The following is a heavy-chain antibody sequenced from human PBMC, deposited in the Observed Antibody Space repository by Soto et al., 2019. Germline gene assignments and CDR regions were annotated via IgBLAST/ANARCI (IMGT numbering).Heavy chain of an antibody. CDR1: GGSISSSSYY. J-gene: IGHJ4*02. CDR2: IYYSGST. Sequence: SETLSLTCTVSGGSISSSSYYWGWIRQPPGKGLEWIGSIYYSGSTYYNPSLKSRVTISVDTSKNQFSLKLSSVTAADTVVYYCASAKISSSWTPYYFDYWGQGTLVTVSS. D-gene: IGHD6-13*01. CDR3: ASAKISSSWTPYYFDY. V-gene: IGHV4-39*01.